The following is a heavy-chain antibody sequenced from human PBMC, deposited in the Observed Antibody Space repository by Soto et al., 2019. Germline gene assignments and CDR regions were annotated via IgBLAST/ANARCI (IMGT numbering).Heavy chain of an antibody. Sequence: QVQLQESGPGLVKSSETLALTCTVSGGSVNSGNYYWTWIRQPPGKGLEWIGFIYGSGSTNYNPSLKSRVTISVDMSKSQFSLRLRSVTAADTAVYYCAARVVFRPLDSWGQGTLVAVSS. CDR1: GGSVNSGNYY. J-gene: IGHJ4*02. CDR2: IYGSGST. CDR3: AARVVFRPLDS. V-gene: IGHV4-61*01. D-gene: IGHD6-6*01.